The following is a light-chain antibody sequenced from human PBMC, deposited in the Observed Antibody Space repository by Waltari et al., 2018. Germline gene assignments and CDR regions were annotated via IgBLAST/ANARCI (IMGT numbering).Light chain of an antibody. CDR3: QQYNSYWT. Sequence: DLQMTKSPSTLSASGGDRVTITCRASQSISSWVARYQQKPGTAPKLLIYDASSLESGVPSRFSGSGSGTEFTLTISSLQPDDFATYYCQQYNSYWTFGQGTKVEIK. V-gene: IGKV1-5*01. J-gene: IGKJ1*01. CDR1: QSISSW. CDR2: DAS.